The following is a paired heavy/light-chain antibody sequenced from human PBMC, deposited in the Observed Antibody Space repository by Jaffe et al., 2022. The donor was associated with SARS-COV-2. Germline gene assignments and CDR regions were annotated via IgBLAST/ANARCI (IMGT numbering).Light chain of an antibody. Sequence: QSVLTQPPSASGTPGQRVTISCSGSSSNIGTNSVNWYQLLPGTAPRLLIYNNNQWPSGVSDRFSGSKSGTSASLAISGLQSEDEADYYCAAWDDSLGGFYVFGTGTKVTVL. CDR2: NNN. J-gene: IGLJ1*01. CDR1: SSNIGTNS. V-gene: IGLV1-44*01. CDR3: AAWDDSLGGFYV.
Heavy chain of an antibody. CDR3: ARVRRDGYNRFLRFDY. V-gene: IGHV4-34*01. Sequence: QVRLHQWGAGLLEPSETLSLTCGVYGGSFSVYSWAWIRQSPGTGLEWIGQITHSGGTNYNPSLKSRVTISRDTSNNQFSLRLNSLVAADTALYFCARVRRDGYNRFLRFDYWGQGSPVTVSS. CDR2: ITHSGGT. D-gene: IGHD5-18*01. CDR1: GGSFSVYS. J-gene: IGHJ4*02.